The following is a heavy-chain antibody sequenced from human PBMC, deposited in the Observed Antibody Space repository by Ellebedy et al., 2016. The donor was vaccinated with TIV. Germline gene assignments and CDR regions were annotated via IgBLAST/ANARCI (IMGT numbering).Heavy chain of an antibody. Sequence: GESLKISXAASGFTFTSYWMHWVRQAPGKGLVWVSRINSDGSNTNYADSVKGRFTISRDNAKNTLYLQMNSLRAEDTAVYYCATNTLDYDYIWGSYRRDYYYYGMDVWGQGTTVTVSS. CDR3: ATNTLDYDYIWGSYRRDYYYYGMDV. J-gene: IGHJ6*02. V-gene: IGHV3-74*01. D-gene: IGHD3-16*02. CDR2: INSDGSNT. CDR1: GFTFTSYW.